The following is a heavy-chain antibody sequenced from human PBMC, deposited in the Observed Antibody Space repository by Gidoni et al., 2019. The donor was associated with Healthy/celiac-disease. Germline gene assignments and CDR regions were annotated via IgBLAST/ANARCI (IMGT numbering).Heavy chain of an antibody. J-gene: IGHJ4*02. V-gene: IGHV7-4-1*02. CDR3: ARDSITMVRGVIMGGFGY. Sequence: QVQLVQSGSELNKPGASVKVSCQASGYPFPSSAMNWVRQAPGEGLEWMGWINTKTGNPTYAQGFTGRFVLALDTSVSTAYLQISSLKAEDTAVYYCARDSITMVRGVIMGGFGYWGQGTLVTVSS. CDR2: INTKTGNP. CDR1: GYPFPSSA. D-gene: IGHD3-10*01.